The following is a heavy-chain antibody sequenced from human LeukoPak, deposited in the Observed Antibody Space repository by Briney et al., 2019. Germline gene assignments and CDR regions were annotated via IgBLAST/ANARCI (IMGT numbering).Heavy chain of an antibody. CDR2: INHSGST. CDR1: GGSFSGYY. Sequence: SETLSLTCAVYGGSFSGYYWSWIRQPPGKGLEWIGEINHSGSTNYNPSLKSRVTMSVDTSKNQFSLKLSSVTAADTAVDYCARERGSGWYDMSFDYWGQGTLVTVSS. J-gene: IGHJ4*02. D-gene: IGHD6-19*01. V-gene: IGHV4-34*01. CDR3: ARERGSGWYDMSFDY.